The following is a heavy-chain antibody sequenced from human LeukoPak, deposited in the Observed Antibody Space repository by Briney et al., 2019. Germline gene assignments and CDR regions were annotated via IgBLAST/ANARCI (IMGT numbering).Heavy chain of an antibody. CDR3: AGYSGRYPYYMDV. D-gene: IGHD1-26*01. CDR2: MYTLCNT. CDR1: VFTVSSNY. V-gene: IGHV3-66*01. J-gene: IGHJ6*03. Sequence: PGGSLRLSCAASVFTVSSNYVTWVRQAPGKGLEGVSVMYTLCNTYYAHSVRGRFTISRDNSKNTLYLQMNSLRAEDTAVYYCAGYSGRYPYYMDVWGKGTTVTISS.